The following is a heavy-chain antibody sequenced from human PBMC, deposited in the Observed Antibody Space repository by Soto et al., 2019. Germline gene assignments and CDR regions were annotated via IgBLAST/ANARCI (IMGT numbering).Heavy chain of an antibody. CDR1: GGTFSSDA. CDR3: ARVPAPSLRVRRFDY. Sequence: SVKVSCKASGGTFSSDAISWVRQAPGQGLEWMGGIIPIFGTANYAQKFQGRVTITADKSTSTAYMELSSLRSDDTAVYYCARVPAPSLRVRRFDYWGQGTLVTVSS. CDR2: IIPIFGTA. V-gene: IGHV1-69*06. J-gene: IGHJ4*02. D-gene: IGHD4-17*01.